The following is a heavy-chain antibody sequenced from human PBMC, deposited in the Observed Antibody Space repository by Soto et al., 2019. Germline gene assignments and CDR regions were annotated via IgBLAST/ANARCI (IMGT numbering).Heavy chain of an antibody. Sequence: EVQLVESGGGLVKPGGSLRLSCAASGFTFSSYSMNWVRQAPGKGLEWVSSISSSSSYIYYADSVKGRFTISRDNAKNSLYLQMNSLRAEDTAVYYCARVVVTFGGVIAPYFDYWGQGTLVTVSS. CDR3: ARVVVTFGGVIAPYFDY. D-gene: IGHD3-16*02. J-gene: IGHJ4*02. CDR2: ISSSSSYI. CDR1: GFTFSSYS. V-gene: IGHV3-21*01.